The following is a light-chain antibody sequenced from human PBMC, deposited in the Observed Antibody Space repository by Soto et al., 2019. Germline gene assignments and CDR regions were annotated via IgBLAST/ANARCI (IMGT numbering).Light chain of an antibody. CDR3: QKFYSVPKT. Sequence: DIVMTQSPDSLAVSLGERATINCKSSQSVFYSSKNKNYLAWYQQKPGQPPKLLIYWASTRAYGVPDRFSGSGSGTDFTLSISSLQAEDVAVYYCQKFYSVPKTFGQGTKVEIK. CDR1: QSVFYSSKNKNY. CDR2: WAS. J-gene: IGKJ1*01. V-gene: IGKV4-1*01.